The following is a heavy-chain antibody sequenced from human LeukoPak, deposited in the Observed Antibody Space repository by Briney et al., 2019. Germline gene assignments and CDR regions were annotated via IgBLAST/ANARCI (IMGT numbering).Heavy chain of an antibody. CDR2: INHSGST. J-gene: IGHJ6*02. Sequence: SETLSLTCAVYGGSYSDYYWSWIRQPPGKGLEWIGEINHSGSTNYNPSLKSRVTISVDTSKNQFSLKLSSVTAADTAVYYCARDQVVMITFGGVIEQRYYGMDVWGQGTTVTVSS. CDR1: GGSYSDYY. V-gene: IGHV4-34*01. D-gene: IGHD3-16*02. CDR3: ARDQVVMITFGGVIEQRYYGMDV.